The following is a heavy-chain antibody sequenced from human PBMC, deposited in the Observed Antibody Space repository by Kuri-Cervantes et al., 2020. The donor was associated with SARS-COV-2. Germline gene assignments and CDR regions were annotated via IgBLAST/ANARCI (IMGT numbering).Heavy chain of an antibody. J-gene: IGHJ5*01. CDR2: ISHDGKNK. Sequence: EGSLRLSCAASGFNFCRTDMHWVRQAPGKGLEWVAVISHDGKNKKCIASGKGRFTISRDNSRTRVYLQMSSLKVDDTAVYFCVKGGGGVIVVPSPFASVFDSWGQGTQVTVSS. CDR3: VKGGGGVIVVPSPFASVFDS. V-gene: IGHV3-30*18. D-gene: IGHD3-3*01. CDR1: GFNFCRTD.